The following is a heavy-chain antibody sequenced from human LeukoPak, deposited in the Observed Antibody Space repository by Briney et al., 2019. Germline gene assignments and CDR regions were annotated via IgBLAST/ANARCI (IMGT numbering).Heavy chain of an antibody. Sequence: SVKLSCTASGGTFSTYAISWGRQAPGPGLEWMGRIIPILGIAKYAQKFQGRVPITGDKSTSTAYLEVSSLRSEDTAVYYCAREGNTGMVNDAFDIWVQGRMVTVCS. CDR2: IIPILGIA. CDR3: AREGNTGMVNDAFDI. V-gene: IGHV1-69*04. CDR1: GGTFSTYA. D-gene: IGHD5-18*01. J-gene: IGHJ3*02.